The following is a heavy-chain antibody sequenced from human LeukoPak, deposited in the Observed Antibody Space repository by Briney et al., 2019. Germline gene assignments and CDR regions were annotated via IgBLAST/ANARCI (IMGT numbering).Heavy chain of an antibody. J-gene: IGHJ4*02. CDR2: ILASGDTT. CDR3: AKDEAWRPAAD. Sequence: GGSLRLSCAASGFSFNNYAMSWVRQAPGKGLEWVAAILASGDTTYYADSVKGRFIISGDNSKDTLYLRVNSLRAEDTAIYFCAKDEAWRPAADWGQGALVTVSS. V-gene: IGHV3-23*01. CDR1: GFSFNNYA. D-gene: IGHD2-2*01.